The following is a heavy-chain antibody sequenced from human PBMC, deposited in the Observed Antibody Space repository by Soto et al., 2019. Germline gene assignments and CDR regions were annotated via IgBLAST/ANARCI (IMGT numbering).Heavy chain of an antibody. Sequence: SETLSLTCTVSGGSISSYYWSWIRQPPGKGLEWIGYVYYSGSTNYNPSLKSRVTISVDTSKNQFSLKLSSVTAADTAVYYCATVGGGIPASFDYWGQGTLVTVSS. V-gene: IGHV4-59*01. CDR1: GGSISSYY. D-gene: IGHD3-16*02. CDR2: VYYSGST. J-gene: IGHJ4*02. CDR3: ATVGGGIPASFDY.